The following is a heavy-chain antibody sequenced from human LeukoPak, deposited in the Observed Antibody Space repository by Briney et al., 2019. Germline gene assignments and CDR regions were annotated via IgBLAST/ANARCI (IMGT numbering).Heavy chain of an antibody. Sequence: PGRPLRLSCAASGFTFCSFAMHWVRQAPGKGLEWVAVISYDGNDKFYADSVRGRFTISRDNSKNTAYLQMNSLREEDTAVYYCAKRKVKWELDYWGQGTLVTVSS. D-gene: IGHD1-26*01. CDR2: ISYDGNDK. V-gene: IGHV3-30*18. CDR3: AKRKVKWELDY. CDR1: GFTFCSFA. J-gene: IGHJ4*02.